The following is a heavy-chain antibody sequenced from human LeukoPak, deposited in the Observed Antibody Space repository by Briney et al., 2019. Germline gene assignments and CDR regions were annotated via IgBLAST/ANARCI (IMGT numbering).Heavy chain of an antibody. J-gene: IGHJ4*02. CDR1: GGSISSYY. Sequence: SETLSLTCTVSGGSISSYYWSWIRQPPGKGLEWIGYIYYSGSTNYNPSLKSRVTISVDTSKNQFSLKLSSVTAADTAVYYCARDLRPWGEFPRFDYWGQGTLVTVSS. CDR3: ARDLRPWGEFPRFDY. V-gene: IGHV4-59*01. CDR2: IYYSGST. D-gene: IGHD1-26*01.